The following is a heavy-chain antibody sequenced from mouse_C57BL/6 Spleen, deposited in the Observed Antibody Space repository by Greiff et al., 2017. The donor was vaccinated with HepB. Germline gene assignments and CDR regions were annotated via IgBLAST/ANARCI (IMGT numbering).Heavy chain of an antibody. J-gene: IGHJ1*03. D-gene: IGHD2-4*01. CDR1: GFTFSSYG. CDR3: ARHEGLRRGPHWYFDG. Sequence: EVMLVESGGDLVKPGGSLKLSCAASGFTFSSYGMSWVRQTPDKRLEWVATISSGGSYTYYPDSVTGRFTISRDTAKNTLYLQMSSLKSEDTAMYYGARHEGLRRGPHWYFDGWGTGTTVTVSS. CDR2: ISSGGSYT. V-gene: IGHV5-6*01.